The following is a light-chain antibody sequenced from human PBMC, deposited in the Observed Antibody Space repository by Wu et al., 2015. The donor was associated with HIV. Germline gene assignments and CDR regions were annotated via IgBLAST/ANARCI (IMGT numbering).Light chain of an antibody. CDR2: GAS. V-gene: IGKV3-15*01. J-gene: IGKJ4*01. CDR1: QSVSSN. CDR3: QQYNKWPLT. Sequence: EIVMRQYPATLSASPGERATLSCRASQSVSSNLAWYQQKPGQAPRLLIYGASTRASGIPARFSGSGSGTELTLTISSIQSEDFAAYYCQQYNKWPLTFGRRD.